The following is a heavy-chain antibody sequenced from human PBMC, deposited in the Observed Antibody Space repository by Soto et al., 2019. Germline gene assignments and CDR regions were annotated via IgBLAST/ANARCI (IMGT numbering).Heavy chain of an antibody. CDR1: VCSIVASSYY. Sequence: LKTLSLTYSVSVCSIVASSYYWGWIRKTPVKGLEWIGSIYRSGYIYDNPSLKSRISISVDTSTNEFSLKLKSVTAADTAVYYCARHTSVRGVNDICWIDPWGQGTLVTLS. V-gene: IGHV4-39*01. D-gene: IGHD3-10*01. CDR3: ARHTSVRGVNDICWIDP. CDR2: IYRSGYI. J-gene: IGHJ5*02.